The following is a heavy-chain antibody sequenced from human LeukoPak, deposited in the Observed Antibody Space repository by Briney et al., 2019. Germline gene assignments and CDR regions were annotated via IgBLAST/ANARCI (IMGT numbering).Heavy chain of an antibody. V-gene: IGHV1-2*02. CDR1: GYTFTGYY. J-gene: IGHJ4*02. D-gene: IGHD4-11*01. Sequence: ASVKVSCKASGYTFTGYYMHWVRQAPGQGLEWMGWINPNSGGTNYAQKFQGRVTMTRDTSISTAYMELSRLRSDDTAVYYCARDATTVTGALFDYWGQGTLVTVSS. CDR3: ARDATTVTGALFDY. CDR2: INPNSGGT.